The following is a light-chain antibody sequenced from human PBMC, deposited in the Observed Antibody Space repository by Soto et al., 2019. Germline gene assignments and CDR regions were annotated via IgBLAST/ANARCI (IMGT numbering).Light chain of an antibody. CDR1: SSDVGDYNY. V-gene: IGLV2-14*01. CDR3: RSYTPTNPLL. Sequence: QSALTQPASVSGSPGQSITISCTGTSSDVGDYNYVSWYQQHPGKAPKLIIYGVSNRPSGISNRFSGSKSGNTASLTVSGLRVGGGVVYSRRSYTPTNPLLFGGGPK. CDR2: GVS. J-gene: IGLJ2*01.